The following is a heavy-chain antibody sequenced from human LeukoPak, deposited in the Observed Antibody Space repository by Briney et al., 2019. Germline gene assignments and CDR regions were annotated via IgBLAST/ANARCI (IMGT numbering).Heavy chain of an antibody. J-gene: IGHJ3*02. Sequence: SETLSLTCTVSGGSISSYYWSWIRQPPGKGLEWIGYIYYSGSTNYNPSLKSRVTISVDTSKNQFSLKLSSVTAADTAVYYCARGRNVLRYNYAFDIWGQGTMVTVSS. CDR2: IYYSGST. V-gene: IGHV4-59*12. CDR3: ARGRNVLRYNYAFDI. D-gene: IGHD3-9*01. CDR1: GGSISSYY.